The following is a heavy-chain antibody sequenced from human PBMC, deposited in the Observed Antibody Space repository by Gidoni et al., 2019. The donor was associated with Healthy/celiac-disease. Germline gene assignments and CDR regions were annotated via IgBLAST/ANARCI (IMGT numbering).Heavy chain of an antibody. CDR3: ARGHIVVVPAAPMGYYGMDV. CDR1: GGPFSSYA. CDR2: IIPIFGTA. J-gene: IGHJ6*02. D-gene: IGHD2-2*01. V-gene: IGHV1-69*06. Sequence: QVQLVQSGAEVKKPGSSVKVSCKASGGPFSSYAISWVRQAPGQGLEWMGGIIPIFGTANYAQKFQGRVTITADKSTSTAYMELSSLRSEDTAVYYCARGHIVVVPAAPMGYYGMDVWGQGTTVTVSS.